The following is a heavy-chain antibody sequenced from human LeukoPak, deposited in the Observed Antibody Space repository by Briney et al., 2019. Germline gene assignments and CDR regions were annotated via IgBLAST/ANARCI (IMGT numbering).Heavy chain of an antibody. V-gene: IGHV3-48*03. CDR1: GFTFSSFE. CDR3: ARFSSSWLLDY. D-gene: IGHD6-13*01. CDR2: ISSSGSTI. Sequence: GGSLRLSCAASGFTFSSFEMIWVRQAPGKGLEWVSYISSSGSTIYYADSVKGRFTISRDNAKNSLYVQMNSLRAEDTAVYYCARFSSSWLLDYWGQGTLVTVSS. J-gene: IGHJ4*02.